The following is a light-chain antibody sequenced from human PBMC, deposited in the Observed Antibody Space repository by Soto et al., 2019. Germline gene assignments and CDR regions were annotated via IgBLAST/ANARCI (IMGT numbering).Light chain of an antibody. J-gene: IGLJ1*01. V-gene: IGLV1-44*01. Sequence: QSVLTQTPSVSGAPGQRVTISCTGSSSDIASNTVNWYQHLPGTAPKLLIYYNNQRPSGVPDRFSGSKSGTSASLAISGLQSEDESDYYCAAWDDTLKRYVFGTGTKVTVL. CDR3: AAWDDTLKRYV. CDR2: YNN. CDR1: SSDIASNT.